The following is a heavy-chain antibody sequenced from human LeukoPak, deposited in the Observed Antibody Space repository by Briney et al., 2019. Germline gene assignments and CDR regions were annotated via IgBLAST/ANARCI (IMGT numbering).Heavy chain of an antibody. CDR3: AKITKATTPNY. D-gene: IGHD4-17*01. Sequence: GGSLRLSRAASGLTFSNYAMNWVRQASGKGLEWVSGITDSGRKTYYADYVKGRFSISRDNYKNTVYLQMSDLRAEDTAVYYCAKITKATTPNYWSQGTLVTVSS. J-gene: IGHJ4*02. CDR2: ITDSGRKT. V-gene: IGHV3-23*01. CDR1: GLTFSNYA.